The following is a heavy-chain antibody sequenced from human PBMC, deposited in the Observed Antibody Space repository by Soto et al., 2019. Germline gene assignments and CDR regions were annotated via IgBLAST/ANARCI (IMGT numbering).Heavy chain of an antibody. CDR1: GYTFTGYY. D-gene: IGHD2-8*01. V-gene: IGHV1-2*04. J-gene: IGHJ3*02. CDR3: ARSVLAIGYCTNGVCPDAFDI. Sequence: GASVKVSCKASGYTFTGYYMHWVRQAPGQGLEWMGWINPNSGGTNYAQKFQGWVTMTRDTSIGTAYMELSRLRSDDTAVYYCARSVLAIGYCTNGVCPDAFDIWCQGTMVTVSS. CDR2: INPNSGGT.